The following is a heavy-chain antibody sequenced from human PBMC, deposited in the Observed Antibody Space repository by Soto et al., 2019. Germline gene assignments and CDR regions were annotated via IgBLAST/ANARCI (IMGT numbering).Heavy chain of an antibody. D-gene: IGHD4-4*01. J-gene: IGHJ6*03. CDR2: INPNDGRT. V-gene: IGHV1-46*01. CDR3: ATWGLMTTVNNYYYYYMDV. CDR1: GYTFTTYY. Sequence: GASVKVSCKASGYTFTTYYMHWVRQAPGQGLEWMGIINPNDGRTIYAQKFQGRVTMTEDTSTDTAYMELSSLRSEDTAVYYCATWGLMTTVNNYYYYYMDVWGKGTTVTVSS.